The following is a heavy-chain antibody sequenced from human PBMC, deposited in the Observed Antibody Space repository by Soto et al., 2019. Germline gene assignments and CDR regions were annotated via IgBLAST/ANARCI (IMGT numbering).Heavy chain of an antibody. CDR1: GFTFSNAW. Sequence: GGSLRLSCAASGFTFSNAWMSWVRQAPGKGLEWVGRIKSKTDGGTTDYAAPVKGRFTISRDDSKNTLYLQMNSLKTEDTAVYYCTTDLQKYGGYDEPSDYWGQGTLVTVSS. CDR3: TTDLQKYGGYDEPSDY. D-gene: IGHD5-12*01. CDR2: IKSKTDGGTT. V-gene: IGHV3-15*01. J-gene: IGHJ4*02.